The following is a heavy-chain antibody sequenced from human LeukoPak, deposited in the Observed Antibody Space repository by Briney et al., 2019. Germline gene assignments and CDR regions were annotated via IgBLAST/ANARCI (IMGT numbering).Heavy chain of an antibody. CDR3: AREDPQTTVPEGMDV. V-gene: IGHV4-59*01. Sequence: SETLSLTCTVSGGSISNYYWSWIRQSPGKGLEWIGYIYYSGTTNSNPSLKSRVTISVDTSKNQFSLQLRSVAAADTAVYHCAREDPQTTVPEGMDVWGQGTTVIVSS. D-gene: IGHD4-17*01. J-gene: IGHJ6*02. CDR2: IYYSGTT. CDR1: GGSISNYY.